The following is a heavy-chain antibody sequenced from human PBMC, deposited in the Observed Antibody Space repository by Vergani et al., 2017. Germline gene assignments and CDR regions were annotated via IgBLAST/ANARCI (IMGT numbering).Heavy chain of an antibody. D-gene: IGHD3-22*01. CDR3: TGHVPCSDSACLHFDH. Sequence: EVMLVQSGAEVKKPGESLKISCKYSESSFISNEIAWVRQMSGKGLQWMGNINPTDSKIAYSPSFQGQAIMSLDKSITTAYLQWRSLKASDTAIYYCTGHVPCSDSACLHFDHWGQGTQVTVSS. J-gene: IGHJ4*02. V-gene: IGHV5-51*01. CDR1: ESSFISNE. CDR2: INPTDSKI.